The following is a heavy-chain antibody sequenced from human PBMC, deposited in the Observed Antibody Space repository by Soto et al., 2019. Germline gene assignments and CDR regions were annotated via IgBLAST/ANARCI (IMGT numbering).Heavy chain of an antibody. V-gene: IGHV3-48*02. CDR3: ARDRSTIYGVVTPIDY. Sequence: SPRLSCAVSGFTFSPYSMNWVRQAPGKGLEWISYISSGGDTIYYADSVRGRFTVSRDNTKNSLYPQMDSLRDEDTAVYYCARDRSTIYGVVTPIDYWGQGTLVTVSS. CDR2: ISSGGDTI. D-gene: IGHD3-3*01. J-gene: IGHJ4*02. CDR1: GFTFSPYS.